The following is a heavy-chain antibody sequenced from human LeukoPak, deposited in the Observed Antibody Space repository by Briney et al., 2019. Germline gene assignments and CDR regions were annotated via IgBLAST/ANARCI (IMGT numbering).Heavy chain of an antibody. CDR3: ARGVGAQDFDY. CDR1: GDSISSYY. Sequence: SETLSLTCTVPGDSISSYYWSWIRQPAGKVLEWIGRINTSGSTNYNPSLKSRVTMSVDTSKNQFSLKLSSVTAADTAVYYCARGVGAQDFDYWGQGTLVTVSS. V-gene: IGHV4-4*07. CDR2: INTSGST. J-gene: IGHJ4*02. D-gene: IGHD1-26*01.